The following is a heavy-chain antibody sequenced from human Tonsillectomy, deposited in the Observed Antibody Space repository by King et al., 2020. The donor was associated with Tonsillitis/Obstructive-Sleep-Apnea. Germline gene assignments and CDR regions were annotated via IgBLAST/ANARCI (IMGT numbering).Heavy chain of an antibody. D-gene: IGHD5-18*01. Sequence: VQLVESGGGLVQPGGSLRLSCAASGFTFSSYAMSWVRQAPGKGLEWVSGISGSGTNTDYADSVKGRFTISRDNSKNTLFLQMNSLRAEDTAVYYCAKDRIQQWSYIGSFDYWAREPWSPSPQ. CDR3: AKDRIQQWSYIGSFDY. CDR2: ISGSGTNT. CDR1: GFTFSSYA. V-gene: IGHV3-23*04. J-gene: IGHJ4*02.